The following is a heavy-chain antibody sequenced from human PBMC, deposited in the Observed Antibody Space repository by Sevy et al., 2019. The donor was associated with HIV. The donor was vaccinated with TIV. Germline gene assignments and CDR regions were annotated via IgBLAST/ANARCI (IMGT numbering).Heavy chain of an antibody. J-gene: IGHJ4*02. V-gene: IGHV4-59*01. CDR2: IYFTGNT. CDR1: GGSISSYF. CDR3: ARDSTTRPRVFDY. Sequence: SETLSLTCSVSGGSISSYFWTWVRQSPGKGLEWIGNIYFTGNTDYSPSLKSRVTLSLDTSKSQFSLTLKSVTAADTAFYFCARDSTTRPRVFDYWGQGTLVTVSS. D-gene: IGHD1-1*01.